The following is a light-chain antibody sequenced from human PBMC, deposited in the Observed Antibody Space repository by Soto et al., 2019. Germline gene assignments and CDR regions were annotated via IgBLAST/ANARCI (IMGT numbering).Light chain of an antibody. CDR3: QQFGTSPLWT. Sequence: EIVLAQSPGTLSLSPGERATPSCRAIQSVSNNYLAWYQQKPGQAPRLLMYETSTRATGIPDRFSGSGSGTDFTLTISRLEPEDFAVYFCQQFGTSPLWTFGQGTKVDIK. CDR2: ETS. CDR1: QSVSNNY. V-gene: IGKV3-20*01. J-gene: IGKJ1*01.